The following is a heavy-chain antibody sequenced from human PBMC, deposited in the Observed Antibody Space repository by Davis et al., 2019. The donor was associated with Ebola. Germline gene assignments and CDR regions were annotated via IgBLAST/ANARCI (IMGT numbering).Heavy chain of an antibody. Sequence: SLKISCAASGFTFDDYAMHWVRQAPGKGLEWVSGISWNSGSIGYADSVKGRFTISRDNAKNSLYLQMNSLRADDMALYYCAKDISSSWFYRTGGYFDLWGRGTLVTVSS. J-gene: IGHJ2*01. D-gene: IGHD6-13*01. V-gene: IGHV3-9*03. CDR2: ISWNSGSI. CDR3: AKDISSSWFYRTGGYFDL. CDR1: GFTFDDYA.